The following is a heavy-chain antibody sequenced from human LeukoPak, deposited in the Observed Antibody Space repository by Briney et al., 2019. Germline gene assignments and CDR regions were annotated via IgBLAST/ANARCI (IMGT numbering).Heavy chain of an antibody. CDR3: ARGGYYDSSGYLVHDAFDI. D-gene: IGHD3-22*01. V-gene: IGHV4-39*07. Sequence: SETLSLTCTVSGGSISSSSYYWGWIRQPPGKGLEWIGSIYYSGSTYYNPSLKSRVTISVDTSKNQFSLKLSSVTAADTAAYYCARGGYYDSSGYLVHDAFDIWGQGTMVTVSS. J-gene: IGHJ3*02. CDR1: GGSISSSSYY. CDR2: IYYSGST.